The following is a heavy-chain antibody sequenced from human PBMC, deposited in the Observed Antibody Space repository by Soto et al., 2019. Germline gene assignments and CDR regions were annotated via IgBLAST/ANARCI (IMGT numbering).Heavy chain of an antibody. CDR2: INSDGSST. J-gene: IGHJ5*02. CDR3: AREWGQLAAAGPNWFDP. CDR1: GFTFSSYW. D-gene: IGHD6-13*01. Sequence: GGSLRLSCAASGFTFSSYWMHWVRQAPGKGLVWVSRINSDGSSTSYADSVKGRFTISRDNAKNTLYLQMNSLRAEDTAVYYCAREWGQLAAAGPNWFDPWGQRTLVTGSS. V-gene: IGHV3-74*01.